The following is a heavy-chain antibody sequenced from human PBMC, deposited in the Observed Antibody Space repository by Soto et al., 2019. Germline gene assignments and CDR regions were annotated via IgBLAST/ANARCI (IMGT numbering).Heavy chain of an antibody. CDR1: GFTFSSYA. Sequence: EVQLLESGGGLVQPGGSLRLSCAASGFTFSSYAMSWVHQAPGTGLEWVSAISGSGGSTYCADSVKDRFTISRDNSKNTLYLQMNSLRAEDTAVYYCAKDRQWLGTGFFDYWGQGTLVTVSS. D-gene: IGHD6-19*01. CDR2: ISGSGGST. V-gene: IGHV3-23*01. CDR3: AKDRQWLGTGFFDY. J-gene: IGHJ4*02.